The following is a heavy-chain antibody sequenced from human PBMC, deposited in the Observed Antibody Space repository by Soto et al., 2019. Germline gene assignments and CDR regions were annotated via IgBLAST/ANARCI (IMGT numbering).Heavy chain of an antibody. J-gene: IGHJ4*01. Sequence: PGGSLRLPCAVSGFTFTSYSMNWVRQAPGKGLEWVSSIIRITNNIYYADPMKGRFTISRDNAKKSLHLEMNSVREEDTGVYYGGGEFDDLTSSFDDWGQGTLVTVSS. CDR3: GGEFDDLTSSFDD. D-gene: IGHD1-1*01. V-gene: IGHV3-21*01. CDR2: IIRITNNI. CDR1: GFTFTSYS.